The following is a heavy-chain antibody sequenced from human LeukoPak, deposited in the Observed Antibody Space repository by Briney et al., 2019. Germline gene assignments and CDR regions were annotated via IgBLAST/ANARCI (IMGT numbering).Heavy chain of an antibody. CDR2: INTNTGDP. V-gene: IGHV7-4-1*02. CDR1: GYTFTSYA. Sequence: ASVKVSCKASGYTFTSYAMNWVRQAPGQGLEWMGWINTNTGDPTYAQGFTGRFVFSLDTSVSTAYLQISSLKAEDTAVYYCARGRLAYSSSWYRDYYYYYGMDVWGQGTTVTVSS. D-gene: IGHD6-13*01. J-gene: IGHJ6*02. CDR3: ARGRLAYSSSWYRDYYYYYGMDV.